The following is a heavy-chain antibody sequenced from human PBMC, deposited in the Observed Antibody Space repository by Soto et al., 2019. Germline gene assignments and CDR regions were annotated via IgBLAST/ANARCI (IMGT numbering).Heavy chain of an antibody. CDR2: IYTSGST. V-gene: IGHV4-4*07. Sequence: SETLSLTCTVSGGSISSYYWSWIRQPAGKGLEWIGRIYTSGSTNYNPALKSRVTMSVDTSKNQFSLKLSSVTAADTAVYYCARGRRDQLLRSRGHWFDPWGQGTLVTVSS. J-gene: IGHJ5*02. CDR3: ARGRRDQLLRSRGHWFDP. CDR1: GGSISSYY. D-gene: IGHD2-2*01.